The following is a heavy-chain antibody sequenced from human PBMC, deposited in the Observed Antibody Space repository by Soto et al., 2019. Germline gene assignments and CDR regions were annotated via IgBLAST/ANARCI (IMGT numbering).Heavy chain of an antibody. D-gene: IGHD6-19*01. V-gene: IGHV4-30-2*01. J-gene: IGHJ4*02. CDR3: ARAGGLGAVAADY. CDR2: IYHSGST. CDR1: GGSISSGGYS. Sequence: QLQLQESGSGLVKPSQTLSLTCAVSGGSISSGGYSWSWIRHPPGKGLEWIGYIYHSGSTYYNPSLKSRGTISVDRSQNQFSLKLSSVTAADTAAYYGARAGGLGAVAADYWGQGTLVTVSS.